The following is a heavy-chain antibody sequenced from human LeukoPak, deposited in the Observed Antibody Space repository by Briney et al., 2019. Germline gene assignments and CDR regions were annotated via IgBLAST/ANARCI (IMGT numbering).Heavy chain of an antibody. CDR3: ARDSSPYCGDDCYFDAFDL. CDR1: EFTFGSYW. D-gene: IGHD2-21*02. Sequence: GGSPRLSCAASEFTFGSYWMTWVRQAPGKGLEWVANINRDGSKNHFVDSVKGRFTISRDNAKNFLYLQMNSLRAEDTAVYFCARDSSPYCGDDCYFDAFDLWGQGTMVTVSS. V-gene: IGHV3-7*03. CDR2: INRDGSKN. J-gene: IGHJ3*01.